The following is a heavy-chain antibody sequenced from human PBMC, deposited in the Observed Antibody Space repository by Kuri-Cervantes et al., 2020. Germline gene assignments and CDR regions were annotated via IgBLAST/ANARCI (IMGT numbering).Heavy chain of an antibody. CDR1: GFTFSSYG. Sequence: GESLKISCAASGFTFSSYGMHWVRQAPGKGLEWVAVITYDGSNKYDADSVKGRFTISRDNAKNSLYLQMNSLRAEDTAVYYCAKAPYYDSIGYYYPEKISYWGQGTLVTVSS. CDR2: ITYDGSNK. V-gene: IGHV3-33*03. D-gene: IGHD3-22*01. J-gene: IGHJ4*02. CDR3: AKAPYYDSIGYYYPEKISY.